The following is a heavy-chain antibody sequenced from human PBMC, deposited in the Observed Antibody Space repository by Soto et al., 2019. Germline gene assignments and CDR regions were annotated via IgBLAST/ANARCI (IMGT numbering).Heavy chain of an antibody. CDR1: SVSEAW. CDR2: IKSKAAGGTT. D-gene: IGHD6-19*01. Sequence: SVSEAWMNWVRQAPGKGLEWVGRIKSKAAGGTTDYVAPVKGRFTISRDDSTNTLFLQMNSLKTEDPAVYYCTTDSPVAGGGPLWGQGTLVTVSS. V-gene: IGHV3-15*07. J-gene: IGHJ4*02. CDR3: TTDSPVAGGGPL.